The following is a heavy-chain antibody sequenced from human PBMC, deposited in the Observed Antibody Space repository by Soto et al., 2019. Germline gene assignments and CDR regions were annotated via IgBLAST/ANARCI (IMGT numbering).Heavy chain of an antibody. CDR3: AKGGGGDHGD. V-gene: IGHV3-23*01. D-gene: IGHD2-21*02. Sequence: EVQLLDSGGGLVQPGGSLRLSCEASGFTFSSSDMCWVRQAPGKGLEWISSITTIGARTFYADSVKGRFTISRDNSNNTLYLQMNSLRVDDTAVYFCAKGGGGDHGDWGQGTPVAVSS. CDR1: GFTFSSSD. J-gene: IGHJ4*02. CDR2: ITTIGART.